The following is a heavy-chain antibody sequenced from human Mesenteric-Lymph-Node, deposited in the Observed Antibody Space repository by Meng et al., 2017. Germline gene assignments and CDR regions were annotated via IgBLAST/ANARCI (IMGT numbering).Heavy chain of an antibody. CDR2: ISAYNGNT. CDR3: AREPDYGDYFTYFDY. J-gene: IGHJ4*02. CDR1: GYTFTSYG. Sequence: ASVKVSCKASGYTFTSYGISWVRQAPGQGLEWMGWISAYNGNTNYAQKLQGRVTMTTDTSTSTAYMELRSLRSDDTAVYYCAREPDYGDYFTYFDYWGQGTLVTVSS. D-gene: IGHD4-17*01. V-gene: IGHV1-18*01.